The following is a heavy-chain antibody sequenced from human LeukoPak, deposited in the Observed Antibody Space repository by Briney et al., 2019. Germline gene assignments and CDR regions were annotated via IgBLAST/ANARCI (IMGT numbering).Heavy chain of an antibody. Sequence: GESLKISCKGSGYRFTKSWIGWVRQMPGKGLEWLGIIYPGDSDTRYSPSFQGQVTISADKSISTAYLQWSSLKASDTAMYYCARAGGYAVDAFDIWGQGTMVTVSS. V-gene: IGHV5-51*01. J-gene: IGHJ3*02. CDR2: IYPGDSDT. D-gene: IGHD3-22*01. CDR1: GYRFTKSW. CDR3: ARAGGYAVDAFDI.